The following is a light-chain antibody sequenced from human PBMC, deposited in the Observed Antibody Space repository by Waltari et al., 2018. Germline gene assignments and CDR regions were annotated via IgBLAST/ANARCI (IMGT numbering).Light chain of an antibody. CDR2: GNN. V-gene: IGLV1-44*01. J-gene: IGLJ2*01. Sequence: QSVLTQPPSASGTPGQRVTISCSGSNFNVGSNVVNWYQQLPGTAPKLLIYGNNQPPSGVPDRFSGSKSGTSASLAISGLQSDDEADYHCATWDGSLNAVVFGGGTKLTVL. CDR1: NFNVGSNV. CDR3: ATWDGSLNAVV.